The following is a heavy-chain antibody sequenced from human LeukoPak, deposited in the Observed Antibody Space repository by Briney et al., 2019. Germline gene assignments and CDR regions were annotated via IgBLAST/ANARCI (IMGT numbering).Heavy chain of an antibody. V-gene: IGHV3-30*02. Sequence: PGGSLRLSCAASGFTFTSYGMHWVRQAPGKGLEWVAFIRYDGSDKYYADSVKGRFTISRDNSKNTLYLQMNCLRAEDTATYYCARVVDNLDYWGQGTLVTVSS. CDR2: IRYDGSDK. D-gene: IGHD2-15*01. J-gene: IGHJ4*02. CDR3: ARVVDNLDY. CDR1: GFTFTSYG.